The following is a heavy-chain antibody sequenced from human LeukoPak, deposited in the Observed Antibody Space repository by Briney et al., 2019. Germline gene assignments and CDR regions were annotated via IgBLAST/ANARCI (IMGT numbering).Heavy chain of an antibody. V-gene: IGHV1-2*02. D-gene: IGHD1-26*01. CDR1: GYTFTAFY. Sequence: VASVKVSCKASGYTFTAFYIQWLRQAPGQGLEWVGWINPNSGGTRYAQTFQGRVTLSRETSVSTAHMELERVTSDDTAVYYCARAEPIVGSRPTVDYWGQGTLVSVSS. CDR2: INPNSGGT. CDR3: ARAEPIVGSRPTVDY. J-gene: IGHJ4*02.